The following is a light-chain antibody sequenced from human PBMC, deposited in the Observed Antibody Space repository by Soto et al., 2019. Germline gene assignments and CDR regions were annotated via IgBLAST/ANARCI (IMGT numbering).Light chain of an antibody. CDR2: GAS. V-gene: IGKV3-15*01. CDR3: QQYKNWPT. CDR1: QSVSSN. Sequence: EIVMTQSPATLSVSPGERATLSCRASQSVSSNLAWYQQKPGQAPRLRIYGASTRATGIPARFSGSGSGTEFTLTISSLQSEDFAVYYCQQYKNWPTFGQGTKVDIK. J-gene: IGKJ1*01.